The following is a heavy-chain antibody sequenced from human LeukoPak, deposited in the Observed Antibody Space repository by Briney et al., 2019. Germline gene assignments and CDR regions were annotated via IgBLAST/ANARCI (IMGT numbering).Heavy chain of an antibody. Sequence: PSETLSLTCAVYGGSFSGYYWSWIRQPPGKALEWIGEINHSGSTNYNPSLKSRVTISVDTFKKQFSLKLSSVTAADTAVYYCARTIPGIAAAGQADPWGQGTLVTVSS. CDR3: ARTIPGIAAAGQADP. CDR2: INHSGST. CDR1: GGSFSGYY. V-gene: IGHV4-34*01. J-gene: IGHJ5*02. D-gene: IGHD6-13*01.